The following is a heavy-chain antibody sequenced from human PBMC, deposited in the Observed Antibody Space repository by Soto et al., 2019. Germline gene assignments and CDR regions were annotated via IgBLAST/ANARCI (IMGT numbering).Heavy chain of an antibody. CDR2: ISYDGINK. CDR1: GFSFSAYA. V-gene: IGHV3-30-3*01. CDR3: VRGLDGYDILTGYRNNWFDP. J-gene: IGHJ5*02. Sequence: GGSLRLSCAASGFSFSAYAIHWVRQAPGKGLEWVAVISYDGINKYIADSLKARFTISRDNSRNTVYLQMNSLRAEDTAVYYCVRGLDGYDILTGYRNNWFDPWGQGTQVTVSS. D-gene: IGHD3-9*01.